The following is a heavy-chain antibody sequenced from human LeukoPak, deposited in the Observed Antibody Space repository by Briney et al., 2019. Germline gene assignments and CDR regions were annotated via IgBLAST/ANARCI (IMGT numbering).Heavy chain of an antibody. CDR1: GLTFSSYA. V-gene: IGHV3-23*01. CDR3: ARWYNSLDV. CDR2: ISGSGDST. J-gene: IGHJ6*02. Sequence: PGGSLRLSCAASGLTFSSYAMNWVRQGPGRGLEWVSTISGSGDSTYYADSVKGRFTISRDNSKNTVYLQMGSLRAEDMAVYYCARWYNSLDVWGQGTTVTVSS. D-gene: IGHD1-1*01.